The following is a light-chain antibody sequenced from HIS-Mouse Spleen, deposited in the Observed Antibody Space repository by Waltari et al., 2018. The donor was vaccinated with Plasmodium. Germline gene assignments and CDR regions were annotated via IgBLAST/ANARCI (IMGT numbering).Light chain of an antibody. J-gene: IGKJ3*01. V-gene: IGKV3-15*01. CDR3: QKYNNWSFT. CDR1: QSVSSN. CDR2: GAS. Sequence: EIVMTQSPATLSVSPGERATLSYRASQSVSSNLAWYQQKPGQSPRPLIYGASTRATGIPARFSGSGSGTEFTLTISSLQSEDFAVYYCQKYNNWSFTFGPGTKVDIK.